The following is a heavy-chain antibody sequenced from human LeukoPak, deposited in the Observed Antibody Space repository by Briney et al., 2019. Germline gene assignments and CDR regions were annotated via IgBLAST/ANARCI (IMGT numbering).Heavy chain of an antibody. J-gene: IGHJ4*02. CDR2: INPADSDT. Sequence: GESLKISCKGSGYSFPNYWIAWVRQMPGKGLDWMGIINPADSDTRYSPSFQGQVTISADESMSTAYLQWSSLKASDTAIYYCARRDISSWFFDDWGQGTLVTVSS. CDR1: GYSFPNYW. V-gene: IGHV5-51*01. D-gene: IGHD6-13*01. CDR3: ARRDISSWFFDD.